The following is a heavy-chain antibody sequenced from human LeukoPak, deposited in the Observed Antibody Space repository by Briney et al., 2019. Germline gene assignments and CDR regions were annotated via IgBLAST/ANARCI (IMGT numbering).Heavy chain of an antibody. V-gene: IGHV2-70*11. Sequence: SGPTLVNPTQTLTLTCTFSGFSLSTSGMCVSWIRQPPGKALEWLGRIDWDDDKYYSTSLKTRLTISKDTSKNQVVLTMTNMDPVDTATYYCARIRLGPYCYGWSYFDYWGQGTLVTVSS. CDR1: GFSLSTSGMC. CDR2: IDWDDDK. CDR3: ARIRLGPYCYGWSYFDY. J-gene: IGHJ4*02. D-gene: IGHD5-18*01.